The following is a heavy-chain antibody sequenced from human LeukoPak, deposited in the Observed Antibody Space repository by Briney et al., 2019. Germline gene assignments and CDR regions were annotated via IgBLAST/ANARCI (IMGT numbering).Heavy chain of an antibody. CDR3: ARGVGGFDP. J-gene: IGHJ5*02. CDR2: INHSGST. V-gene: IGHV4-34*01. CDR1: GGSFSGYY. Sequence: SETLSLTCAVYGGSFSGYYWSWIRQPPGKGLEWIGEINHSGSTNYNPSLKSRVTISVDTSKNQFSLKLSSVTAADTAVYYCARGVGGFDPWGQGPLVTVSS.